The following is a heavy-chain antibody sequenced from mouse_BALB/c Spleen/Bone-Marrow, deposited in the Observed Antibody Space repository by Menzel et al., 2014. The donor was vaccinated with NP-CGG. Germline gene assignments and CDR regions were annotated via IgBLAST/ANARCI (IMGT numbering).Heavy chain of an antibody. V-gene: IGHV5-6-3*01. CDR2: INNNGGKT. J-gene: IGHJ4*01. CDR3: VRDDGFYGLDR. Sequence: EVKLMESGGGLVQPGGSLKLFCAASGFTFSNYGMSWVRQTPDKRLDLVATINNNGGKTYSTDSVKGRFTISRDNAKNTLYLQMSSLKSEDTAMYYCVRDDGFYGLDRWGQGTSVTVSS. D-gene: IGHD1-1*01. CDR1: GFTFSNYG.